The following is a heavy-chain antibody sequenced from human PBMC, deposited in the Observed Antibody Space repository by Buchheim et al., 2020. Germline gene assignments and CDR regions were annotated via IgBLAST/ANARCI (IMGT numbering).Heavy chain of an antibody. CDR2: INPSGGST. V-gene: IGHV1-46*03. CDR1: GYTFTSYY. D-gene: IGHD3-3*01. J-gene: IGHJ6*02. CDR3: ARDEVRFLEWFPPSYGMDV. Sequence: QVQLVQSGAEVKKPGASVKVSCKASGYTFTSYYMHWVRQAPGQGLEWMGIINPSGGSTSYAQKFQGRVTMTRDTSTSTVSMELSSLRSEDTAVYYCARDEVRFLEWFPPSYGMDVWGQGTT.